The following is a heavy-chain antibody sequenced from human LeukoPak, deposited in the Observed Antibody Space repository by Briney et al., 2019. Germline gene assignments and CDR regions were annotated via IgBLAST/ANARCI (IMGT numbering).Heavy chain of an antibody. V-gene: IGHV3-21*01. Sequence: AGGSLRLSCAASGFTFSSYSMNWVRQAPGKGLEWVSSISSSSSYIYYADSVKGRFTISRDNAKNSLYLQMNSLRAEDTAVYYCASSSGYYGSRYYFDCWGQGTLVTVSS. D-gene: IGHD3-22*01. CDR1: GFTFSSYS. CDR2: ISSSSSYI. J-gene: IGHJ4*02. CDR3: ASSSGYYGSRYYFDC.